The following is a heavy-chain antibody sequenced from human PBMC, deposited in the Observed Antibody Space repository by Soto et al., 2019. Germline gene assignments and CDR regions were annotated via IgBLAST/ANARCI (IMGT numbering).Heavy chain of an antibody. Sequence: SETLSLTCTVSGGSISSGDYYWSWIRQPPGKGLEWIGYIYYSGSTYYNPSLKSRVTISVDTSKNQFSLKLSSVTAADTAVYYCARANYKATQLWSYGSGAFEIWGQGTMVTVSS. D-gene: IGHD5-18*01. CDR1: GGSISSGDYY. CDR2: IYYSGST. J-gene: IGHJ3*02. CDR3: ARANYKATQLWSYGSGAFEI. V-gene: IGHV4-30-4*01.